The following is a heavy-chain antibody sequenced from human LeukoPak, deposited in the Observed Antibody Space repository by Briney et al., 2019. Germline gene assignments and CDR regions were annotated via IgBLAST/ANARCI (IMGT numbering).Heavy chain of an antibody. Sequence: ASVKVSCKASGGTFSSYAISWVRQAPGQGLEWMGRIIPILGIANYAQKFQGRVTITADKSTSTAYMELSSLRSEDTAVYYCAREVVAAKSPFDYWGQGTLVTVSS. CDR3: AREVVAAKSPFDY. V-gene: IGHV1-69*04. CDR1: GGTFSSYA. J-gene: IGHJ4*02. CDR2: IIPILGIA. D-gene: IGHD2-15*01.